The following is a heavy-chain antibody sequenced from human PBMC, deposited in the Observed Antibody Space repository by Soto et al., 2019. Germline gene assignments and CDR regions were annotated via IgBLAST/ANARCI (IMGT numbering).Heavy chain of an antibody. CDR2: INAGNGNT. D-gene: IGHD2-2*01. J-gene: IGHJ6*02. Sequence: ASVKVSCKASGCTFTSYAMHWVRQAPGQRLEWMGWINAGNGNTKYSQKFQGRVTITRDTSASTAYMELSSLRSEDTAVYYCARGGGALTSSYVYYYYGMDVWGQGTTVTVSS. V-gene: IGHV1-3*01. CDR3: ARGGGALTSSYVYYYYGMDV. CDR1: GCTFTSYA.